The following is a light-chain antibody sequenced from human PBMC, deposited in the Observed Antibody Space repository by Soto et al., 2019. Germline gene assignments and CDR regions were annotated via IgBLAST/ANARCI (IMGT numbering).Light chain of an antibody. Sequence: DIQMTQSPSTLSASVGDRVTITCRASQSISSWLAWYQQKPGKAPKLLIYDASSLESGLPSRFSGSGSGTEFTLTISSLQPDDFATYYCQQYNSYSWTFGQGTKVELK. CDR3: QQYNSYSWT. J-gene: IGKJ1*01. V-gene: IGKV1-5*01. CDR2: DAS. CDR1: QSISSW.